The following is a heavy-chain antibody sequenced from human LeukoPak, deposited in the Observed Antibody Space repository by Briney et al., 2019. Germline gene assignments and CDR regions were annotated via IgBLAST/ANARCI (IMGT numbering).Heavy chain of an antibody. D-gene: IGHD6-19*01. V-gene: IGHV1-69*13. CDR2: IIPIFGTA. CDR3: ATDIAVAGIFDY. CDR1: GGTFSSYA. J-gene: IGHJ4*02. Sequence: ASVKVSCKASGGTFSSYAISWVRQAPGQGLEWMGGIIPIFGTANYAQKFQGRVTITADESTSTAYMELSSLRSEDTAVYHCATDIAVAGIFDYWGQGTLVTVSS.